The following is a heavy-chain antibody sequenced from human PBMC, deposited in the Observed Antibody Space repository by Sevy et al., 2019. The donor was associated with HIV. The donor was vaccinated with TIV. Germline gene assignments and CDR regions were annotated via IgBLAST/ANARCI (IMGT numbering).Heavy chain of an antibody. CDR1: GFSISGYG. CDR3: AREDMRVGGIGNYFHA. J-gene: IGHJ4*02. Sequence: GGSLRRSCAASGFSISGYGMHWVRQAPGKGLEWVAVIWYEGTNREYADSLKGRFTISRDNSKNTLYLQMNSLRVEDTAVYYGAREDMRVGGIGNYFHAWGQGTLVTVSS. CDR2: IWYEGTNR. V-gene: IGHV3-33*01. D-gene: IGHD6-19*01.